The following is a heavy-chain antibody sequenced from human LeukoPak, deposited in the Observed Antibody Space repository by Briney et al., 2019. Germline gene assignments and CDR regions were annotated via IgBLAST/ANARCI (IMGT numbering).Heavy chain of an antibody. CDR2: ISTSSSYI. CDR1: GFTFSSYN. V-gene: IGHV3-21*01. Sequence: GGSLRLSCAASGFTFSSYNMNWVRQAPGKGLEWVSTISTSSSYIYYADSVKGRFTISRDNGKNSLYLQMSSLRAEDTAVYYCASLYSSGWSGYYYYMDVWGKGTTVTVSS. CDR3: ASLYSSGWSGYYYYMDV. D-gene: IGHD6-19*01. J-gene: IGHJ6*03.